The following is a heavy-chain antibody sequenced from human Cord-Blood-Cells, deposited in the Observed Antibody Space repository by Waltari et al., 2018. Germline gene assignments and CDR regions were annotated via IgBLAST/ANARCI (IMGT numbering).Heavy chain of an antibody. Sequence: QVQLVQSGAEVKKPGASVKVSCKASGYTFTGYYMHWVRQAPGQGLEWMGWNNPNRGGTNYEQKFQGRVTRTRDTSISTAYMELSRLRSDDTAVYYCARDRYYGSGSYYNWGQGTLVTVSS. CDR1: GYTFTGYY. CDR2: NNPNRGGT. D-gene: IGHD3-10*01. J-gene: IGHJ4*02. CDR3: ARDRYYGSGSYYN. V-gene: IGHV1-2*02.